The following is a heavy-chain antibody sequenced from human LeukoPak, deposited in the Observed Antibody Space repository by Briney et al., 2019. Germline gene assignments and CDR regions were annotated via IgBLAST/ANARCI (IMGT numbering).Heavy chain of an antibody. Sequence: GGSLRLSCAASRFTLTDYGMHWVRQPPGKGLEWVALIWYDGSGKYYADPVKGRFTISRDNSKNTLYLQMNSLRAEDTAVYYCARDWCGGGSCYYFDHWGQGTLVTVSS. D-gene: IGHD2-15*01. CDR1: RFTLTDYG. CDR3: ARDWCGGGSCYYFDH. V-gene: IGHV3-33*01. J-gene: IGHJ4*02. CDR2: IWYDGSGK.